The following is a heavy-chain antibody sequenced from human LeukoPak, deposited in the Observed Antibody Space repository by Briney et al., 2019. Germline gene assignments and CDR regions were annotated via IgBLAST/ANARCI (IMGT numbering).Heavy chain of an antibody. CDR2: IIPIFGTA. V-gene: IGHV1-69*13. CDR3: ASPYCSGGSCYSYYFDY. J-gene: IGHJ4*02. D-gene: IGHD2-15*01. Sequence: SVKVSCKASGGTFSSYAISGVRQAPGQGLEWMGGIIPIFGTANYAQKFQGRVTITADESKSTAYMELSSLRSEDRAVYYCASPYCSGGSCYSYYFDYWGQGTLVTVSS. CDR1: GGTFSSYA.